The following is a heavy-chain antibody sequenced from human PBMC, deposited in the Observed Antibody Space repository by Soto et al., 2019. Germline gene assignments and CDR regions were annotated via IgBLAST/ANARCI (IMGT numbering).Heavy chain of an antibody. D-gene: IGHD6-13*01. CDR3: AKISFDGSSWYLRYYYYYGMDV. Sequence: HPGGSLRLSCAASGFTFSSYGMHWVRQAPGKGLEWVAVISYDGSNKYYADSVKGRFTISRDNSKNTLYLQMNSLRAEDTAVYYCAKISFDGSSWYLRYYYYYGMDVWGQGTTVTVSS. CDR1: GFTFSSYG. CDR2: ISYDGSNK. J-gene: IGHJ6*02. V-gene: IGHV3-30*18.